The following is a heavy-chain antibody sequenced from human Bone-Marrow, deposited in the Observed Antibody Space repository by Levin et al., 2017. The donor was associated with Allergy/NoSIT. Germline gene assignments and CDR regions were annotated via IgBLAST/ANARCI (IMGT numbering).Heavy chain of an antibody. V-gene: IGHV3-7*04. CDR1: GFTFRTFW. D-gene: IGHD3-16*01. Sequence: PGGSLRLSCVGSGFTFRTFWMSWVRQAPGKGLEWVAKIKQGGGDKLYVDSVKGRFTVSRDDAKNSVFLQMGSLRADDTAVYYCARDRWGEGLDSWGQGTPVTVSS. CDR2: IKQGGGDK. J-gene: IGHJ4*02. CDR3: ARDRWGEGLDS.